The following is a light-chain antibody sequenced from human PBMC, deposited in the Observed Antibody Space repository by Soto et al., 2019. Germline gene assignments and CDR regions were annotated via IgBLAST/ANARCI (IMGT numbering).Light chain of an antibody. CDR1: QTISSW. CDR3: QQYNSYWT. Sequence: DIQMTQSPSSLSASVADRVTITCRASQTISSWLAWYQQKPGKAPKLLIYKASTLKSGVPSRFSGSGSGTEFTLTISSLQPDDFATYYCQQYNSYWTFGQGTKVDIK. V-gene: IGKV1-5*03. J-gene: IGKJ1*01. CDR2: KAS.